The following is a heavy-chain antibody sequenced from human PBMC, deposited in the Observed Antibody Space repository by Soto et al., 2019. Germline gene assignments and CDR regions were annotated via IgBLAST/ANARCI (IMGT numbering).Heavy chain of an antibody. CDR3: AKDFHGYSSGWLDY. Sequence: GGSLRLSCAASGFTFSSYGMHWFRQAPGKGLEWVAVISYDGSNKYHADSVKGRFTISRDNSKNTLYLQMNSLRAEDTAVYYCAKDFHGYSSGWLDYWGQGTLVTVSS. D-gene: IGHD6-19*01. V-gene: IGHV3-30*18. CDR2: ISYDGSNK. CDR1: GFTFSSYG. J-gene: IGHJ4*02.